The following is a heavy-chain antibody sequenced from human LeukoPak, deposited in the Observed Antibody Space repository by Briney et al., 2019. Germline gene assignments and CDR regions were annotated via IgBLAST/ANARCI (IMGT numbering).Heavy chain of an antibody. CDR2: TERSGST. CDR3: ARGSYVGPTSGYFDY. D-gene: IGHD1-26*01. V-gene: IGHV4-30-2*01. Sequence: SHTHSLTCSGPARCLSSGRCFRVSIRQPPGSGPDAAGYTERSGSTYYNPSLKSRVTISVDRSKNQFSLKLSSVTAADTAVYYCARGSYVGPTSGYFDYWGQGTLVTVSS. CDR1: ARCLSSGRCF. J-gene: IGHJ4*02.